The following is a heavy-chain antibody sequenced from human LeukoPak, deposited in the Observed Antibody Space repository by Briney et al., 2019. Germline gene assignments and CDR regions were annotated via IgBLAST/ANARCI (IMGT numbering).Heavy chain of an antibody. J-gene: IGHJ3*02. CDR2: IKQDGSEK. V-gene: IGHV3-7*01. CDR3: ARWSPTYYYGSGSYDFPSWRAFDI. Sequence: PGGSLRLSCAASGFTFSSYWMSWVRQAPGKGLEWVANIKQDGSEKYYVDSVKGRFTISRDNAKNSLYLQMNSLRAEDTAVYYCARWSPTYYYGSGSYDFPSWRAFDIWGQGTMVTVSS. CDR1: GFTFSSYW. D-gene: IGHD3-10*01.